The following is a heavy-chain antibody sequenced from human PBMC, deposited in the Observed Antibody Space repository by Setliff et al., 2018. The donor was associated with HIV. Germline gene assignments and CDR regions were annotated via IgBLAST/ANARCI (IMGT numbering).Heavy chain of an antibody. D-gene: IGHD4-17*01. J-gene: IGHJ4*02. V-gene: IGHV1-18*01. CDR2: ISAFNGNT. CDR3: ARQDGTTVLSKDFDY. Sequence: ASVKVSCKASGYTFTNYGISWVRQAPGQGLEWMGWISAFNGNTNYAQKLRGRVTMTTDTSTSTAYMELSSLRSDDTAVYYCARQDGTTVLSKDFDYWGQGTLVTVSS. CDR1: GYTFTNYG.